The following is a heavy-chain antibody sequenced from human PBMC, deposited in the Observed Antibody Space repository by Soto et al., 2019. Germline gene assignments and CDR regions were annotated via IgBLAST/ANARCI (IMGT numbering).Heavy chain of an antibody. V-gene: IGHV1-2*02. D-gene: IGHD4-17*01. CDR2: INPTSGGT. CDR1: GYTFAAYY. CDR3: ARDPDYGDYWGYFFDS. J-gene: IGHJ4*02. Sequence: QVQLVQSGAEVKQPGASVKVSCKTSGYTFAAYYIHWIRQTPGQALEWMGWINPTSGGTVYAQNFQDRVTMTRDTSISTAYMELRRLNSDDTAVYYCARDPDYGDYWGYFFDSWGQGTPVTVSS.